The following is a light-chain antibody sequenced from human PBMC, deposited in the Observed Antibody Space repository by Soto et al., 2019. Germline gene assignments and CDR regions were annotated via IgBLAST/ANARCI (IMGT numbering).Light chain of an antibody. CDR3: HQYENWPPYN. J-gene: IGKJ2*01. Sequence: TQSPDTLSASLGEIVTRSCKASQSIGPNLAWYQQRPGQAPRLLIHRASMRATGVTARFIGRGFGTECTLSSNNLPSEDFAVYFEHQYENWPPYNFGKSTKLDI. CDR1: QSIGPN. V-gene: IGKV3-15*01. CDR2: RAS.